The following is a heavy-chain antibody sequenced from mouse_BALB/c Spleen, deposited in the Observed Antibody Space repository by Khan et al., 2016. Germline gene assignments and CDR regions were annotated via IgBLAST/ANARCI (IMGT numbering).Heavy chain of an antibody. D-gene: IGHD4-1*01. J-gene: IGHJ4*01. CDR3: AKLTGSRVAMDV. CDR1: GFAFSSYW. V-gene: IGHV1-80*01. Sequence: QVQLQQSGAELVRPGSSVKISCKASGFAFSSYWMNWVKQRPGQGLEWVGQIYPGDGDTNYNGKFKGKATLTADKSSSTAYMQLSSLTSEDSAVSFCAKLTGSRVAMDVWGQGTSVTVSS. CDR2: IYPGDGDT.